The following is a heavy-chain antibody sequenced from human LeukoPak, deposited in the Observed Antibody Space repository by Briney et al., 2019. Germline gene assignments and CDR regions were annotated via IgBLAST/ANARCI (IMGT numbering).Heavy chain of an antibody. CDR3: ARVPTTYYFDY. V-gene: IGHV4-39*07. J-gene: IGHJ4*02. D-gene: IGHD4-11*01. CDR2: IYYSGST. CDR1: GGSISSSSYY. Sequence: SETLSLTCTVSGGSISSSSYYWGWIRQPPGKGLEWIGSIYYSGSTYYNPSLKSRVTISVDTSKNQFSLKLSSATAADTAVYYCARVPTTYYFDYWGQGTLVTVSS.